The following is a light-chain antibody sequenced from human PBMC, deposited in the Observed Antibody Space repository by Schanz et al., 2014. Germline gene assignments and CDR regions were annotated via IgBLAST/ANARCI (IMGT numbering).Light chain of an antibody. CDR3: AACDDSLNGCV. J-gene: IGLJ3*02. CDR2: TNI. CDR1: SSNIGAGYD. V-gene: IGLV1-40*01. Sequence: QSVLTQPPSVSGAPGQRVTISCTGSSSNIGAGYDVHWYQQPPGAAPKLLMFTNIHRPAGVPDRFSGSKSGTSASLAISGLQSEDEADYYCAACDDSLNGCVFGGGTKLTVL.